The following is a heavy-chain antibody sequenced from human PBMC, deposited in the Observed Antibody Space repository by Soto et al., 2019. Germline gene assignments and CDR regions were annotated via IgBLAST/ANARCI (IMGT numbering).Heavy chain of an antibody. CDR2: IKQDGSEK. Sequence: GESLKISCAASGFTFSSYWMSWVRQAPGKGLEWVANIKQDGSEKYYVDSVKGRFTISRDNAKNSLYLQMNSLRAEDTAVYYCARDRDSSSWYYFDYWGQGTLVTVSS. V-gene: IGHV3-7*03. CDR1: GFTFSSYW. D-gene: IGHD6-13*01. J-gene: IGHJ4*02. CDR3: ARDRDSSSWYYFDY.